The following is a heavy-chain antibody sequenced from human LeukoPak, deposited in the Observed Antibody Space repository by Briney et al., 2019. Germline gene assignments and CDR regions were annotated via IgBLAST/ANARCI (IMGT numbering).Heavy chain of an antibody. CDR3: ARGEWLRSWFGS. CDR2: INHSGST. Sequence: PSETLSLTCAVYGGSFSGYYWSWIRQPPGKGLEWIGEINHSGSTNYNPSLKSRVTISVDTSKNQFSLKLSSVPAADTAVYYCARGEWLRSWFGSWGQGTLVTVSS. D-gene: IGHD5-12*01. V-gene: IGHV4-34*01. J-gene: IGHJ5*01. CDR1: GGSFSGYY.